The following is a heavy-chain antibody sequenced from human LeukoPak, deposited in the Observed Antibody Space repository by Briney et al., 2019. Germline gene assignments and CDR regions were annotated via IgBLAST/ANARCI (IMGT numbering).Heavy chain of an antibody. CDR1: GFTFSNYW. J-gene: IGHJ4*02. CDR3: AVTRTRGDH. CDR2: INQDGNDK. Sequence: GGSLRLSCAASGFTFSNYWMTWVRQAPGKGLEWVANINQDGNDKYYVDSVKGRFTISRDNTRRSLFLQMNSLRAEDTAVYYCAVTRTRGDHWGQGTLVTVSS. D-gene: IGHD2-21*01. V-gene: IGHV3-7*03.